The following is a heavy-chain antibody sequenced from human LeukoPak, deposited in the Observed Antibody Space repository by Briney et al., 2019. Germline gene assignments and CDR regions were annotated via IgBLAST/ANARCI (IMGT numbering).Heavy chain of an antibody. CDR2: IKQDGSEK. V-gene: IGHV3-7*01. CDR3: ARATVRGAYDAFDI. J-gene: IGHJ3*02. Sequence: GGSLRLSCAASGFTFSSYWMSWVRQAPGKGLEWVANIKQDGSEKYYVDSVKGRFTISRDNAKNSLYLQMNSLRAEDTAVYYCARATVRGAYDAFDIWGQGTMVTVSS. D-gene: IGHD3-10*01. CDR1: GFTFSSYW.